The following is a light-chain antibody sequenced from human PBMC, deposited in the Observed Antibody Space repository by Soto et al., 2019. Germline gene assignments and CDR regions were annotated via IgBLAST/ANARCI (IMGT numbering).Light chain of an antibody. CDR2: AAS. CDR1: ESVTSS. J-gene: IGKJ3*01. CDR3: QHYGISVPIT. V-gene: IGKV3-20*01. Sequence: EIVMTQSPATLSVSPGDRATLSCRASESVTSSLAWYQQKPGQPPRLLIYAASSRAIGIPDRFSGGGSGTDFTLTISRLEPEDFAVYFCQHYGISVPITFGPG.